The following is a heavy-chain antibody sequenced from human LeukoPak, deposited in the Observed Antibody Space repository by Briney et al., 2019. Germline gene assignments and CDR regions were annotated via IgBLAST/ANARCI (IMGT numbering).Heavy chain of an antibody. CDR2: IYPGDSDT. CDR1: GYNFLSYW. V-gene: IGHV5-51*01. Sequence: GESLKISCKGSGYNFLSYWIDWVRQMPGKGLEWMGIIYPGDSDTRYSPSFRGQVTISVDTSIDTAYLQWSGLKATDTAMYYCARRGSYYIPFDSWGQGTLITVSS. J-gene: IGHJ4*02. D-gene: IGHD3-10*01. CDR3: ARRGSYYIPFDS.